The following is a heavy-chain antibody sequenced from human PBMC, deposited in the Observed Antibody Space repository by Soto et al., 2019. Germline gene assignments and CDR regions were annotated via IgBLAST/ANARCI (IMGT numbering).Heavy chain of an antibody. D-gene: IGHD6-13*01. V-gene: IGHV2-5*01. J-gene: IGHJ4*02. CDR3: AHRRGIAASATFAY. CDR2: IYWNDDK. Sequence: QITLEESGPSLVKPTQTLTLTCTFSGFSLKNSGVGVAWIRQPPGKALEWLALIYWNDDKRYSPTLKNRININKDTSKNQVVLTMTNMDTVDTGTYYCAHRRGIAASATFAYGGQGMLVTVSS. CDR1: GFSLKNSGVG.